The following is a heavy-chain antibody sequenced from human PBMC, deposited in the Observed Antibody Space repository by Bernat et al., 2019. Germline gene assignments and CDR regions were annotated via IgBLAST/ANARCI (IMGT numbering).Heavy chain of an antibody. V-gene: IGHV3-53*02. CDR1: GFTVSSNY. Sequence: EVQLVETGGGLIQPGGSLRLSCAASGFTVSSNYMSWVRQAPGKGLEWVSVIYSGGNSYYADSVKGRFTITREHSKNTLYLQMNRLRAEDTAVYYCARAGDTNGWYWGQGTLVTVSS. CDR3: ARAGDTNGWY. J-gene: IGHJ4*02. CDR2: IYSGGNS. D-gene: IGHD6-19*01.